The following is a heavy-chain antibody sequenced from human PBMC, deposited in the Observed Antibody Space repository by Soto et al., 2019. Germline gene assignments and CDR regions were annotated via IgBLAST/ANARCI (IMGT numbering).Heavy chain of an antibody. D-gene: IGHD2-21*01. J-gene: IGHJ4*02. CDR1: GFRVSSDF. CDR2: ICPHGRT. V-gene: IGHV3-66*01. CDR3: ASRCD. Sequence: EVQLVESGGGLVQPGGSLRLSCAASGFRVSSDFMIRVREAPGKGLDWGPSICPHGRTFHAESVKGRFTLSRDSSKNTLYLQMNSLRIKDTALYHCASRCDWGQGARVTAS.